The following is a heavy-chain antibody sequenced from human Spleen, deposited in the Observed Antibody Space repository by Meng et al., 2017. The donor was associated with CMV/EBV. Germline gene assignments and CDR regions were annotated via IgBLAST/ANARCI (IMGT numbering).Heavy chain of an antibody. Sequence: FSSYAISWVRQAPGQGLEGMGGIIPIFGTANYAQKFQGRVTITTDESTSTAYMELSSLRSEDTAVYYCARSDIVVVPAANLIPNWFDPWGQGTLVTVSS. D-gene: IGHD2-2*01. CDR2: IIPIFGTA. CDR1: FSSYA. V-gene: IGHV1-69*05. J-gene: IGHJ5*02. CDR3: ARSDIVVVPAANLIPNWFDP.